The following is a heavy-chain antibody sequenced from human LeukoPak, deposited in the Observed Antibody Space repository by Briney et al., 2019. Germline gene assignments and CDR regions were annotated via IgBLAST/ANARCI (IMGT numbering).Heavy chain of an antibody. CDR2: IFYSGTT. D-gene: IGHD1-14*01. CDR3: AGEPAGGFRFDS. J-gene: IGHJ4*02. V-gene: IGHV4-59*08. Sequence: SETLSLTCTVSGGSMSSYYWSWGRQPPREGLEWIGYIFYSGTTTYTPSLQTRLPTSIDRSKTQFSLSLSSVTPAAPAMYYCAGEPAGGFRFDSSGQGIPVTASS. CDR1: GGSMSSYY.